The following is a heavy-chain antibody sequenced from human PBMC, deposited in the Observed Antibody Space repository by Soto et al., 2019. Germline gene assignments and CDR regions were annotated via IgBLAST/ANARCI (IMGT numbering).Heavy chain of an antibody. J-gene: IGHJ3*02. CDR3: YDSSPSRAFDI. Sequence: WETLSLTCTVSGGSISTNSYFWGWIRQPPGKELEWIGSMDHRGTTYYSPSLKSRVTISGDTSKSRFSLSLSSVTAADTAVYYCYDSSPSRAFDIWGQGTMVTVSS. CDR2: MDHRGTT. V-gene: IGHV4-39*01. CDR1: GGSISTNSYF. D-gene: IGHD3-22*01.